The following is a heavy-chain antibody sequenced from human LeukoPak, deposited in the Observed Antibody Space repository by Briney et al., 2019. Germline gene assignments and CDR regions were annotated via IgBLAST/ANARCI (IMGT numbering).Heavy chain of an antibody. V-gene: IGHV3-23*01. J-gene: IGHJ4*02. D-gene: IGHD6-19*01. CDR2: ISGSGGST. CDR1: GFTFSTYA. CDR3: AKDRYSSGWYDYFDY. Sequence: PGGSLRLSCVASGFTFSTYAMSWVRQAPGKGLEWVSTISGSGGSTYYADSVKGRFTISRDNSKNTLYLQMNSLRAEDTAVYYCAKDRYSSGWYDYFDYWGQGTLVTVSS.